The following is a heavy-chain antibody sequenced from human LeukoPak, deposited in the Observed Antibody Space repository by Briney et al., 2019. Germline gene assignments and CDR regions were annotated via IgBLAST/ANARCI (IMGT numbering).Heavy chain of an antibody. CDR3: ARHIRGSYYYYYMDV. Sequence: SETLSLTCTVSGGSISSSSYYWGWIRQPPGKGLEWIGSIYYSGSTYYNPSLKSRVTISVDTSKNQFSLKLSSVTAADTAVYYCARHIRGSYYYYYMDVWGKGTTVTVSS. V-gene: IGHV4-39*01. CDR2: IYYSGST. D-gene: IGHD5-12*01. J-gene: IGHJ6*03. CDR1: GGSISSSSYY.